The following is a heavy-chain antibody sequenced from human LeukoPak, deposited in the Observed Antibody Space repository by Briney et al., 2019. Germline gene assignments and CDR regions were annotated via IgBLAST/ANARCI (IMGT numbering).Heavy chain of an antibody. D-gene: IGHD6-13*01. CDR1: GFTFSSYG. CDR3: ARAGGPYSSSWYVDY. J-gene: IGHJ4*02. V-gene: IGHV3-33*01. Sequence: GGSLRLSCAASGFTFSSYGMHWVRQAPGKGLEWVAVIWYDGTNKYYADSVKGRFTISRDNSKNTLYLQMNSLRAEDTAVYYCARAGGPYSSSWYVDYWGQGTLVTVSS. CDR2: IWYDGTNK.